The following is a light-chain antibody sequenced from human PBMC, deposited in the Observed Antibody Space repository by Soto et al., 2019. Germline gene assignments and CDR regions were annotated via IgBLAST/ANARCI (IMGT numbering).Light chain of an antibody. CDR2: XXP. V-gene: IGKV1-5*01. CDR1: QSVSKW. CDR3: QQFLDGWT. Sequence: DIQMTQSPSTLSASVGDRVTITCRASQSVSKWLAXXXXXPGXXXKXPXXXXPTLETXVTARFSGSGSETEFTLKISGLQPDDFATYSCQQFLDGWTFGPGTK. J-gene: IGKJ1*01.